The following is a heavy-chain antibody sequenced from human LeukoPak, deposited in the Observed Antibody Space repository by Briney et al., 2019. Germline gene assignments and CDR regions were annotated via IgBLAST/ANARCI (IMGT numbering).Heavy chain of an antibody. J-gene: IGHJ3*02. V-gene: IGHV3-48*03. Sequence: GGSLRLSCAASGFTFSSYEMNWVRHAPGKGLEWVSYISSSGSTIYYADSVKGRFTISRDNAKNSLYLQMNSLRAEDTAVYYRAKGGSSKLKDAFDIWGQGTVVTVSA. CDR2: ISSSGSTI. CDR3: AKGGSSKLKDAFDI. D-gene: IGHD2-15*01. CDR1: GFTFSSYE.